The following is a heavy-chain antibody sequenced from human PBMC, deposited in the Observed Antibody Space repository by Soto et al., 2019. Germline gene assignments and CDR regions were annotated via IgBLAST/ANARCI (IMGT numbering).Heavy chain of an antibody. V-gene: IGHV3-23*01. CDR2: LSHSDGST. J-gene: IGHJ6*02. D-gene: IGHD3-16*01. CDR3: AERGPRYFYGMDV. CDR1: GFIFSDYD. Sequence: EVQLLESGGGWVQPGGSLRLSCAASGFIFSDYDMDWVRQTPGRGLEWVSSLSHSDGSTYYADSVQGRFTISRGYTNSPLLLQLNRLRAEDTAVYYCAERGPRYFYGMDVWGQGTTVTLSS.